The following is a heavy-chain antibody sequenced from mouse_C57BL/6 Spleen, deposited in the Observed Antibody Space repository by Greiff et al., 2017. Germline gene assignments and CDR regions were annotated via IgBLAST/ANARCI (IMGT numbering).Heavy chain of an antibody. CDR3: ARLGLRGAMDY. D-gene: IGHD1-1*01. Sequence: QVQLKQSGTELVKPGASVKLSCKASGYTFTSYWMHWVKQRPGQGLEWIGNINPSNGGTNYNEKFKSKATLTVDKSSSTAYMQLSSLTSEDSAVYYCARLGLRGAMDYWGQGTSVTVSS. CDR2: INPSNGGT. V-gene: IGHV1-53*01. CDR1: GYTFTSYW. J-gene: IGHJ4*01.